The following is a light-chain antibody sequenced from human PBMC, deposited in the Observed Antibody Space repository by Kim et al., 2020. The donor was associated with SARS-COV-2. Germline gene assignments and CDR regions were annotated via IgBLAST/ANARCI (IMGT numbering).Light chain of an antibody. J-gene: IGKJ4*01. CDR2: DAF. CDR1: QSVSSY. V-gene: IGKV3-11*01. Sequence: EIVLTQSPATLSLSPGERATLSCRASQSVSSYLVWYQQRPGQAPRLLIYDAFNRAPGIPDRFSGSGSGTDFTLTISSLESEDFAVYYCQQRSNWPLTFGGGTKVDIK. CDR3: QQRSNWPLT.